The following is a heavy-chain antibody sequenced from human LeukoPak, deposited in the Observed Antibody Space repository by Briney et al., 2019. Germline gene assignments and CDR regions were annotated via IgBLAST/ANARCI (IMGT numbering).Heavy chain of an antibody. CDR2: IKQDGSEK. J-gene: IGHJ6*03. D-gene: IGHD3-10*01. CDR3: ARVRVRGVMYYYYYMDV. Sequence: GGSLRLSCAASGFTFSSYAMSWVRQAPGKGLEWVANIKQDGSEKYYVDSVKGRFTISRDNAKNSLYLQMNSLRAEDTAVYYCARVRVRGVMYYYYYMDVWGKGTTVTVSS. V-gene: IGHV3-7*01. CDR1: GFTFSSYA.